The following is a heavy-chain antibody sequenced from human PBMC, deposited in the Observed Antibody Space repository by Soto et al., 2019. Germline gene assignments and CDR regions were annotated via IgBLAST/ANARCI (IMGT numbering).Heavy chain of an antibody. V-gene: IGHV4-39*07. Sequence: PSETLSLTCTVSGGSISSSSYYWGWIRQPPGKGLEWIGSIYYSGSTNYNPSLKSRVTISVDTSKNQFSLKLSSVTAADTAVYYCAGEGTYKNYSYYGMDVWGQGTTVTVSS. D-gene: IGHD1-1*01. CDR3: AGEGTYKNYSYYGMDV. CDR1: GGSISSSSYY. J-gene: IGHJ6*02. CDR2: IYYSGST.